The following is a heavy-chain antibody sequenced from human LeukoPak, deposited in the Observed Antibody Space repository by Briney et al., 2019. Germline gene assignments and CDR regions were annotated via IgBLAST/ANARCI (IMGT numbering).Heavy chain of an antibody. CDR2: IHTSGST. D-gene: IGHD3-22*01. Sequence: SQTLSLTCTVSGGSISSGSYYWSWIRQPAGKGLEWIGRIHTSGSTNYSPSLKSRVTMSVDTSKNQFSLKLSSVTAADTAVYYCARDRYYYDSSARYFDYWGQGTLVTVSS. CDR3: ARDRYYYDSSARYFDY. J-gene: IGHJ4*02. CDR1: GGSISSGSYY. V-gene: IGHV4-61*02.